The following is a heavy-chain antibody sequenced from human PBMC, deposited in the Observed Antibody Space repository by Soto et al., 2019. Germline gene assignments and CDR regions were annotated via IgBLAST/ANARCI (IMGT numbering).Heavy chain of an antibody. CDR3: ARVAVSGSYYYYYYGMDV. CDR2: IIPIFGTA. V-gene: IGHV1-69*13. Sequence: ASVKVSCKASGGTFSSYAISWVRQAPGQGLEWMGGIIPIFGTANYAQKFQGRVTITADESTSTAYMELSSLRSEDTAVYYCARVAVSGSYYYYYYGMDVWGQGTTVTVS. D-gene: IGHD3-10*01. CDR1: GGTFSSYA. J-gene: IGHJ6*02.